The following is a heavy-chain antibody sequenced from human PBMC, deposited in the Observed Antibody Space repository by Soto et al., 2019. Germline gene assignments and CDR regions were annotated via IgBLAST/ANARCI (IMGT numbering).Heavy chain of an antibody. D-gene: IGHD4-17*01. CDR2: INAGNGNT. CDR1: GYTFTSYA. Sequence: ASVKVSCKASGYTFTSYAMHWVRQAPGQRLEWMGRINAGNGNTKYSQKFQGRVTITRDTSASTAYMELSSLRSEDTAVYYCARGDPTVTTYYYYYGMDVWGQGTTVTVSS. V-gene: IGHV1-3*01. J-gene: IGHJ6*02. CDR3: ARGDPTVTTYYYYYGMDV.